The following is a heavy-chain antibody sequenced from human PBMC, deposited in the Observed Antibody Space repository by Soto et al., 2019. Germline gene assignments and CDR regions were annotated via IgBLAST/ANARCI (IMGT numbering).Heavy chain of an antibody. CDR3: VRDGGDCGYRLTYYYSMGLDV. CDR2: INIGSGRT. D-gene: IGHD2-21*02. CDR1: GYDFSSYA. J-gene: IGHJ6*02. V-gene: IGHV1-3*05. Sequence: QVQLVQSGAEEKQPGASVRVSCKTSGYDFSSYAMHWVRQAPGQRLEWMGWINIGSGRTEYSQKLQDRITITRDTSVRTVYMGLSRLKSEDTSVYFCVRDGGDCGYRLTYYYSMGLDVWGQGTTVTVSS.